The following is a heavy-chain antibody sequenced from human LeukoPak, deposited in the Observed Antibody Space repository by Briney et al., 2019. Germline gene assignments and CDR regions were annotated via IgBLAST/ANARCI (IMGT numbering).Heavy chain of an antibody. J-gene: IGHJ6*04. Sequence: SVKIYCKASGGTVSSYAISWVRQTPGQGLEWMRGIIPIFGTANYAQKFQGRVTITADKSTSTGYMELSSLRSEDTAVYYCARGRAYCSGGSCYSGKYYYGMDVWGKGTTVTVSS. CDR1: GGTVSSYA. V-gene: IGHV1-69*06. CDR2: IIPIFGTA. D-gene: IGHD2-15*01. CDR3: ARGRAYCSGGSCYSGKYYYGMDV.